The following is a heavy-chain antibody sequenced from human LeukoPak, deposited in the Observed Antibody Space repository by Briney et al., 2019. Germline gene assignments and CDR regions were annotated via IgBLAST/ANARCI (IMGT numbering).Heavy chain of an antibody. CDR1: GGSISSHY. D-gene: IGHD2-2*01. CDR2: IYYSGST. V-gene: IGHV4-59*11. J-gene: IGHJ3*02. Sequence: SETLSLTCTVSGGSISSHYWSWIRQPPGKGLEWIGYIYYSGSTNYNPSLKSRVTISVDTSKNQFSLKLSSVTAADTAVYYCARNIVVVPAADAFDIWGQGTMVTVSS. CDR3: ARNIVVVPAADAFDI.